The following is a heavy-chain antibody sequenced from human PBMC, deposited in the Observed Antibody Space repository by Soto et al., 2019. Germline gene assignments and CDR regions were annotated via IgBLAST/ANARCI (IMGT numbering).Heavy chain of an antibody. CDR2: IYYSGST. CDR1: GGSISNYY. V-gene: IGHV4-59*01. CDR3: ARAVLPATAPFDY. Sequence: SETLSLTCIVSGGSISNYYWSWIRQPPGKGLEWIGYIYYSGSTNYNPSLQSRVTISVDTSKNQFSLKLSSVTAADTAVYYRARAVLPATAPFDYWGQGTLVTVSS. D-gene: IGHD2-2*01. J-gene: IGHJ4*02.